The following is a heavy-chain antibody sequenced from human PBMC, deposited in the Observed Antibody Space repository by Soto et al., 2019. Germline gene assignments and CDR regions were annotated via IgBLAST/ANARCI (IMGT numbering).Heavy chain of an antibody. CDR3: VKRILRTVFGLVTTTAIYFDF. V-gene: IGHV2-5*02. J-gene: IGHJ4*02. D-gene: IGHD3-3*01. CDR2: IYWDDDK. Sequence: QITLNESGPTVVKPAETLTLTCTFSGFSLTTSGVGVGWIRQSPGKAPEWLALIYWDDDKRYSASLKSRLTITKETSKNQVVLTMASVDPADTATYYCVKRILRTVFGLVTTTAIYFDFWGQGTPVVVSS. CDR1: GFSLTTSGVG.